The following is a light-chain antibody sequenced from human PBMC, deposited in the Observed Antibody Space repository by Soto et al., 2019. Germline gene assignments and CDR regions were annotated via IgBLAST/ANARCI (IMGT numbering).Light chain of an antibody. V-gene: IGLV3-21*02. CDR3: QVWDSSSDHLI. CDR2: DDS. Sequence: SYVLTQPPSVSVAPGQTARISCGGDYIGSKSVHWYQQRPGQAPVLVVYDDSDRPSGIPERFSGSNSGNTATLTISSVEGGDEADYYCQVWDSSSDHLIFGGGTKVTVL. J-gene: IGLJ2*01. CDR1: YIGSKS.